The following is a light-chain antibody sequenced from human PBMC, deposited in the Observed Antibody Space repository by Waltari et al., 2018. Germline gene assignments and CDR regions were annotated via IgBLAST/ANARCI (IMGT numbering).Light chain of an antibody. CDR1: ESVRNY. CDR3: QQRSIWLT. J-gene: IGKJ4*01. Sequence: EIVLTQSPATLSLSPGDRATLPCRASESVRNYLAWYQQKPGQAPRLLIYDASNRATGIPARFSGSGSGTDFTLTISSLEPEDFAVYYCQQRSIWLTFGGGTKVEIK. V-gene: IGKV3-11*01. CDR2: DAS.